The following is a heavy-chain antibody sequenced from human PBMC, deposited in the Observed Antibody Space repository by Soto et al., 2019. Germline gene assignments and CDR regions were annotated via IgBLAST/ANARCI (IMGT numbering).Heavy chain of an antibody. V-gene: IGHV4-34*01. CDR2: INHSGST. J-gene: IGHJ3*02. Sequence: SETLSLTCAVYGGSFSGYYWSWIRQPPGKGLEWIGEINHSGSTNYNPSLKSRVTISVDTSKNQFSLKLSSVTAADTAVYYCARYRRSSDAFDIWGQGTMVTVSS. CDR1: GGSFSGYY. D-gene: IGHD1-26*01. CDR3: ARYRRSSDAFDI.